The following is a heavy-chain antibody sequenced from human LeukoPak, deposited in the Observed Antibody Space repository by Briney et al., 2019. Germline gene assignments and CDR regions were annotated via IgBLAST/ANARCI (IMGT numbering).Heavy chain of an antibody. J-gene: IGHJ4*02. CDR3: ARRAGEYSHPYDY. Sequence: TGGSLRLSCKVSGFIVSSNSWSWVRQAPGKGLEWVSFISSGGNSDHSDSVKGRFTISRDNSKNTLYLQMNSLRAEDTAIYYCARRAGEYSHPYDYWGQGTLVTVSS. CDR2: ISSGGNS. CDR1: GFIVSSNS. V-gene: IGHV3-53*01. D-gene: IGHD2-15*01.